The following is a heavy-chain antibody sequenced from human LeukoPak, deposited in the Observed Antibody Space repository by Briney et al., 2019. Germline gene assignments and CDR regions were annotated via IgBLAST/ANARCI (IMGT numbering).Heavy chain of an antibody. CDR3: ARGKYDILTGSDPYGMDV. Sequence: PGGSLRLSCAASGFTFSSYGMHWVRQAPGKGLEWVAVIWYDGSNKYYADSVKGRFTISRDNSKNTLYLQMNSLRAEDTAVYYCARGKYDILTGSDPYGMDVWGKGTTVTVSS. D-gene: IGHD3-9*01. V-gene: IGHV3-33*01. CDR1: GFTFSSYG. CDR2: IWYDGSNK. J-gene: IGHJ6*04.